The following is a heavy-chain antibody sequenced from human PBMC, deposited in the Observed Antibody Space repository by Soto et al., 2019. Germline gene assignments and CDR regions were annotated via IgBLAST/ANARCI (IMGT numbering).Heavy chain of an antibody. CDR1: GFTFNNYA. V-gene: IGHV3-30*04. CDR3: ARAYSSGWSLPFDY. Sequence: QVQLVESGGGVVQPGRSLRLSCAASGFTFNNYAMHWVRQAPGKGLEWVAVTSYDEKNKYHTDSVKGRFTISRDNSKNTRYLKMNSLRTEDTAVYYCARAYSSGWSLPFDYWGQGTLVAVSS. D-gene: IGHD6-19*01. CDR2: TSYDEKNK. J-gene: IGHJ4*02.